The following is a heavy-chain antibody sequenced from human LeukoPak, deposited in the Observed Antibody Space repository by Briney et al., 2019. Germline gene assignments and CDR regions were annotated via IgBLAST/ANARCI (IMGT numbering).Heavy chain of an antibody. D-gene: IGHD2-8*02. V-gene: IGHV3-11*01. J-gene: IGHJ6*02. CDR1: GFTFSDYY. CDR2: ISSSGSTI. CDR3: ARDPGGVESLDPYYYYYGMDV. Sequence: AGGSLRLSCAASGFTFSDYYMSWIRQAPGKGLEWVSYISSSGSTIYYADSVKGRFTISRDNAKNSLYLQMNSLRAEDTAVYYCARDPGGVESLDPYYYYYGMDVWGQGTTVTVSS.